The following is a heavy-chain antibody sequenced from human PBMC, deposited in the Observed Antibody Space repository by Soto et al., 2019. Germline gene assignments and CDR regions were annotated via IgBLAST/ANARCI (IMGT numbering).Heavy chain of an antibody. CDR3: ARDADTNSHYSLLDY. CDR2: IWYDGSKT. D-gene: IGHD2-8*01. CDR1: GFRFTGYG. Sequence: QVQLVESGGGVVQSGRSLRLSCVTSGFRFTGYGMHWVRQAPGKGLEWVAVIWYDGSKTYYADSVQGRFSISRDSSKNTDYLQMNSLRDEDTAVYYCARDADTNSHYSLLDYWGQGTLVTVSS. V-gene: IGHV3-30*19. J-gene: IGHJ4*02.